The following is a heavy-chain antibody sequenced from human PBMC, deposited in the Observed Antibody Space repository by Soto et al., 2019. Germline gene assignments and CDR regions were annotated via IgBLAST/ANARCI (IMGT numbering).Heavy chain of an antibody. CDR1: GYTFTSYG. D-gene: IGHD3-10*01. V-gene: IGHV1-18*01. Sequence: ASVKVSSKASGYTFTSYGISWVRQAPGQGLEWMGWISAYNGNTNYAQKLQGRVTMTTDTSTSTAYMELRSLRSDDTAVYYCARGNDGSGSYAPHYGMDVWGQGTTVTVSS. J-gene: IGHJ6*02. CDR2: ISAYNGNT. CDR3: ARGNDGSGSYAPHYGMDV.